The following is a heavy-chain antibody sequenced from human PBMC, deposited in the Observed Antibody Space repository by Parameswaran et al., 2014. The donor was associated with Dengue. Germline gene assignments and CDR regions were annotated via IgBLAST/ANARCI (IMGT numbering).Heavy chain of an antibody. J-gene: IGHJ4*02. V-gene: IGHV2-5*02. CDR3: AHRDTTDYFFTFNY. Sequence: VRQAPGKALEWLALIYWDGEKRYSPSLESRLTIIKDTSKNQVVLTLSNTDPVDTATYYCAHRDTTDYFFTFNYWGQGTLVTVSS. CDR2: IYWDGEK. D-gene: IGHD2/OR15-2a*01.